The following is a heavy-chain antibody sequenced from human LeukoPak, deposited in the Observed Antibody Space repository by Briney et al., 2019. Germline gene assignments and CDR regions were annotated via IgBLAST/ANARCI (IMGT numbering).Heavy chain of an antibody. J-gene: IGHJ4*02. D-gene: IGHD3-9*01. Sequence: SETLSLTCTVSGGSISSSSYYWGWIRQPPGKGLEWIGHVYYSGTPYFNPSLKSRVTIFVDTSNNQFSLKLSSVTAADTAVYYCPRVSDNLTGYYVTLDHWGQGTLVTVSS. CDR3: PRVSDNLTGYYVTLDH. CDR1: GGSISSSSYY. V-gene: IGHV4-39*01. CDR2: VYYSGTP.